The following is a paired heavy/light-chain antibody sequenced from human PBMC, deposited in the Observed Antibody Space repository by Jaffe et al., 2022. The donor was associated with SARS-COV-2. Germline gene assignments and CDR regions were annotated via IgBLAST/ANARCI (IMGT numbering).Light chain of an antibody. CDR3: YSTDSSGNLVV. CDR2: EDS. Sequence: SYELTQPPSVSVSPGQTARITCSGDALPKKYAYWYQQKSGQAPVLVIYEDSKRPSGIPERFSGSSSGTMATLTISGAQVEDEADYYCYSTDSSGNLVVFGGGTKLTVL. J-gene: IGLJ2*01. CDR1: ALPKKY. V-gene: IGLV3-10*01.
Heavy chain of an antibody. CDR3: AHAIWSGMSEGWYFDL. D-gene: IGHD3-3*01. V-gene: IGHV2-5*02. Sequence: QITLKESGPTLVKPTQTLTLTCTFSGFSLSTSGVGVGWIRQPPGKALEWLALIYWDDDKRYSPSLKSRLTITKDTSKNQVVLTMTNMDPVDTATYYCAHAIWSGMSEGWYFDLWGRGTLVTVSS. CDR1: GFSLSTSGVG. J-gene: IGHJ2*01. CDR2: IYWDDDK.